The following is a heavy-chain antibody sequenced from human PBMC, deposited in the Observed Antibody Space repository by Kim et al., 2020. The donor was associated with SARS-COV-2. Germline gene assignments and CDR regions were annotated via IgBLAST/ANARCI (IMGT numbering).Heavy chain of an antibody. J-gene: IGHJ4*02. V-gene: IGHV3-73*01. D-gene: IGHD4-17*01. Sequence: GGSLRLSCAASGFTFSASAMHWVRQASGKGLEWVGRIRSKPNNYATSYAASVTGRFTIPSDDSTNTVYLQMDSLKTDDTAVYFCSRHSGKHGDRGFDNWCQGTLVTVSS. CDR3: SRHSGKHGDRGFDN. CDR1: GFTFSASA. CDR2: IRSKPNNYAT.